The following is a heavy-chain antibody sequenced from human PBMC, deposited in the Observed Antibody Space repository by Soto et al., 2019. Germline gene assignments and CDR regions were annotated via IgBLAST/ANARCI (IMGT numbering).Heavy chain of an antibody. D-gene: IGHD6-19*01. J-gene: IGHJ6*02. CDR1: GGSVSSGSYY. CDR2: IYYSGST. V-gene: IGHV4-61*01. Sequence: QVQLQESGPGLVKPSETLSLTCTVSGGSVSSGSYYWSWIRQPPGKGLEWIGYIYYSGSTNYNPSLKSRATRSVDTPKNQFSLKLSSVTAADTAVYYCARGIEGWYQGRYYYGMDVWGQGTTVTVSS. CDR3: ARGIEGWYQGRYYYGMDV.